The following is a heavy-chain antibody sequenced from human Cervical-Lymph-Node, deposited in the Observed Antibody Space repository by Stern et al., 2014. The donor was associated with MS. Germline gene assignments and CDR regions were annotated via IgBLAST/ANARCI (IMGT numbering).Heavy chain of an antibody. Sequence: QVQLVQSGAEVKKPGASVRVSCKASGYTVTNSYMHWVRQAPGQGLEWMGTINPSGTSTTYAPKFQGRLSMTRDTSTSTFYLEISSLRSEDTAVYFCARVPPRLFAVYDGKEYFDSWGQGTLVTVSS. CDR2: INPSGTST. CDR1: GYTVTNSY. CDR3: ARVPPRLFAVYDGKEYFDS. J-gene: IGHJ4*02. V-gene: IGHV1-46*03. D-gene: IGHD2-8*01.